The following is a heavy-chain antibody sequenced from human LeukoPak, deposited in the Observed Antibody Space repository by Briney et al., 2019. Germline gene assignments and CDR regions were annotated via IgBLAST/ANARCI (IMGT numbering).Heavy chain of an antibody. CDR2: ISSSSSYT. CDR1: GFTFSDYY. CDR3: ARWINHYFDY. Sequence: GESLKISCAASGFTFSDYYMSWIRQAPGKGLEWVSYISSSSSYTNYADSVKGRFTISRDNAKNSLYLQMNSLRAEDTAVYYCARWINHYFDYWGQGTLVTVSS. D-gene: IGHD2-2*03. J-gene: IGHJ4*02. V-gene: IGHV3-11*06.